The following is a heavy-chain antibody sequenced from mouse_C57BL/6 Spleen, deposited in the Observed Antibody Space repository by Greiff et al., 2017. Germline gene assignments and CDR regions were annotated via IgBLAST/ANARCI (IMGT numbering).Heavy chain of an antibody. J-gene: IGHJ4*01. V-gene: IGHV5-16*01. CDR1: GFTFSDYY. D-gene: IGHD1-1*02. Sequence: DVKLVESEGGLVQPGSSMKLSCTASGFTFSDYYMAWVRQVPEKGLEWVANINYDGSSTYYLDSLKSRFIISRDNAKNILYLQMSSLKSEDTATYYCARDMEMDYWGQGTSVTVSS. CDR2: INYDGSST. CDR3: ARDMEMDY.